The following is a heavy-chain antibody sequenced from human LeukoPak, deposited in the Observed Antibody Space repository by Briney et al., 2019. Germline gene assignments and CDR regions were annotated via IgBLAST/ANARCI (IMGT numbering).Heavy chain of an antibody. Sequence: GASVKVSCKASGYTFTSYAMNWVGQAPGQGLEWMGWINTNTGNPTYAQGFTGRFVFSLDTSVSTAYLQISSLKAEDTAVYYCARTYCSSTSCLYYYYGMDVWGQGTTVTVSS. D-gene: IGHD2-2*01. CDR2: INTNTGNP. CDR3: ARTYCSSTSCLYYYYGMDV. V-gene: IGHV7-4-1*02. J-gene: IGHJ6*02. CDR1: GYTFTSYA.